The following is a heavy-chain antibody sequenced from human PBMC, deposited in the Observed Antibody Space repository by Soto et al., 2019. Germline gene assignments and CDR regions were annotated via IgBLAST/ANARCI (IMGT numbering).Heavy chain of an antibody. CDR1: GGTFSSYS. J-gene: IGHJ6*02. V-gene: IGHV1-69*06. CDR2: VIPIFGKP. CDR3: VRERSYYYAMDV. Sequence: QVQLVQSGAEVKKSGSPVKVSCTASGGTFSSYSITWVRQAPGQGLEWMGGVIPIFGKPTYAQKFQGRLTITADKSTSTAYMELTSLRYDHTAVYYCVRERSYYYAMDVWGQGTTVTVSS.